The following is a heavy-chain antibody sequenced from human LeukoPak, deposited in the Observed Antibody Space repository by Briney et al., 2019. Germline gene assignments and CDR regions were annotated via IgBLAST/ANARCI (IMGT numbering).Heavy chain of an antibody. CDR3: ARARYCSGGSCYSSYYFDY. Sequence: GGSLRLSCAASGFTFSSYAMSWVRQAPGKGLEWVANIKQDGSEKYYVDSVKGRFTISRDNAKNSVYLQMNSLRAEDTAVYYCARARYCSGGSCYSSYYFDYWGQGTLVTVS. CDR1: GFTFSSYA. CDR2: IKQDGSEK. J-gene: IGHJ4*02. D-gene: IGHD2-15*01. V-gene: IGHV3-7*04.